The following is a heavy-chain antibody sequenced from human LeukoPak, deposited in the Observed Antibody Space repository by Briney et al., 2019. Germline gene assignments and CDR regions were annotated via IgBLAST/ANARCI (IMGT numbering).Heavy chain of an antibody. CDR3: ARVLCGGDCWGGRGAFDI. Sequence: GGSLRLSCAASGFTFSSYEMNWVRQAPGKGLEGVSYSSSSGSTIYYADSVKGRFTISRDNAKNSLYLQMNSLRAEDTAVYYCARVLCGGDCWGGRGAFDIWGQGTMVTVSS. D-gene: IGHD2-21*02. V-gene: IGHV3-48*03. J-gene: IGHJ3*02. CDR2: SSSSGSTI. CDR1: GFTFSSYE.